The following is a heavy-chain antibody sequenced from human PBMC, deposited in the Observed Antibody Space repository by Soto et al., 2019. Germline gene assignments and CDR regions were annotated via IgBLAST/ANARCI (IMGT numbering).Heavy chain of an antibody. V-gene: IGHV3-33*01. CDR3: ARGDTMIVGYFDY. Sequence: PGGSLRLSCAASGFTFSSYGMHWFRQAPGKGLEWVAVIWYDGSNKYYADSVKGRFTISRDNSKNTLYLQMNSLRAEDTAVYYCARGDTMIVGYFDYWGQGTLVTVSS. J-gene: IGHJ4*02. CDR2: IWYDGSNK. CDR1: GFTFSSYG. D-gene: IGHD3-22*01.